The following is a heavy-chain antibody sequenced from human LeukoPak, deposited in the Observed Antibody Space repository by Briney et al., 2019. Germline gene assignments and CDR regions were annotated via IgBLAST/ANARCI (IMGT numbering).Heavy chain of an antibody. D-gene: IGHD6-19*01. J-gene: IGHJ4*02. CDR2: IYYSGST. CDR1: GGSISSSSYY. Sequence: SETLSLTCTVSGGSISSSSYYWSWIRQPPGKGLEWIGYIYYSGSTNYNPSLKSRVTISVDTSKNQFSLKLSSVTAADTAVYYCARPAVAGTYYYFDYWGQGTLVTVSS. CDR3: ARPAVAGTYYYFDY. V-gene: IGHV4-61*01.